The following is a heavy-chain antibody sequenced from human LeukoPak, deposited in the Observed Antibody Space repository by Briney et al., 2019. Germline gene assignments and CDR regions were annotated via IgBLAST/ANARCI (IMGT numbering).Heavy chain of an antibody. CDR2: ISGSGGST. CDR1: GFTFSSYA. D-gene: IGHD3-10*01. Sequence: GGSLRLSCAASGFTFSSYAISWVRQAPGKGLEWVSAISGSGGSTYYADSVKGRFTISRDNSKNTLYLQMNSLRAEDTAVYYCARVTMFRGVNDAFDIWGQGTMVTVSS. CDR3: ARVTMFRGVNDAFDI. V-gene: IGHV3-23*01. J-gene: IGHJ3*02.